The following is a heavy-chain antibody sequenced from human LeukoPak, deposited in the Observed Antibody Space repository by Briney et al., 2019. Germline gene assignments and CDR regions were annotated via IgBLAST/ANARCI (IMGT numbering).Heavy chain of an antibody. Sequence: GGSLRLSCAASGFTFSSYWMSWVRQAPGKGLEWVANIKQDGSEKYYVDSVKGRFTISRDNAKNSLYLQMNSLRAEDTAVYYCARDQDRGSGSYYPYWGQGTLVTVSS. CDR3: ARDQDRGSGSYYPY. J-gene: IGHJ4*02. V-gene: IGHV3-7*01. CDR1: GFTFSSYW. CDR2: IKQDGSEK. D-gene: IGHD3-10*01.